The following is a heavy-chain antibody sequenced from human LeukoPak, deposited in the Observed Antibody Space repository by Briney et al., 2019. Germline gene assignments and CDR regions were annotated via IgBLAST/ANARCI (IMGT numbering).Heavy chain of an antibody. CDR2: IRSKANSYAT. V-gene: IGHV3-73*01. CDR1: GFTFSGFA. CDR3: TPLLILPVGSYYTSGMTV. Sequence: GGSLRLSCAASGFTFSGFAMHWVRQASGKGLERVGRIRSKANSYATAYAASVKGRFTISRDDSKNTAYLQMNSLKTEDTAVIYVTPLLILPVGSYYTSGMTVWGKGTTVTAPS. D-gene: IGHD3-9*01. J-gene: IGHJ6*04.